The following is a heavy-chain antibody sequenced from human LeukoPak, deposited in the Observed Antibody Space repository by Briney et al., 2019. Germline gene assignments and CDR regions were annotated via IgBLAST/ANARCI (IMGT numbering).Heavy chain of an antibody. J-gene: IGHJ3*02. CDR3: ARSRPHDAFDI. Sequence: GGSLRLSCVASGFTFSSHGMDWVRQAPGMGLEWVSGVSPSGDITYYADSVKGRFAISRDNSRNTVNFQLNSLRADDTAVYYCARSRPHDAFDIWGQGTMVTVSS. CDR1: GFTFSSHG. V-gene: IGHV3-23*01. CDR2: VSPSGDIT.